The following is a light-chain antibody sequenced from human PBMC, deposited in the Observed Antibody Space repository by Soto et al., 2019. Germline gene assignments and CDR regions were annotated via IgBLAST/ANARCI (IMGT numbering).Light chain of an antibody. CDR3: SSYTNSGTLVI. Sequence: QAVVTQPASVSGSPGQSITLSCTGSTSDVGGYNYVSWYQHHPGKGPRLIISDVSNRPSGVSNRFSGSKSGNTASLTISGLQAEDEADYYCSSYTNSGTLVIFGGGTKLTVL. V-gene: IGLV2-14*03. J-gene: IGLJ2*01. CDR1: TSDVGGYNY. CDR2: DVS.